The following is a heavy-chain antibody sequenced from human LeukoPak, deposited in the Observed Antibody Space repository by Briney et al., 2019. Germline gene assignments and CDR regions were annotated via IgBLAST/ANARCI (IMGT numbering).Heavy chain of an antibody. D-gene: IGHD1-1*01. CDR3: AKALERRIYYYGMDV. V-gene: IGHV3-9*01. CDR2: ISWNSGSI. J-gene: IGHJ6*02. Sequence: PGGSLGLSCAASGFTFDDYAMHWVRQAPGKGLEWVSGISWNSGSIGYADSVKGRFTISRDNAKNSLYLQMNSLRAEDTALYYCAKALERRIYYYGMDVWGQGTTVTVSS. CDR1: GFTFDDYA.